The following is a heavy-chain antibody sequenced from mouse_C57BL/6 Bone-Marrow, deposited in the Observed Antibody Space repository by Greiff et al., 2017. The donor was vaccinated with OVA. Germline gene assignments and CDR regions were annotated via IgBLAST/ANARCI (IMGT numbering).Heavy chain of an antibody. CDR3: AGDDWGYAMDY. Sequence: EVQLMQSGAGLVQPGASLKLSCAASGFTFSDYGMAWVRQAPRQGLEWVGFISHLAYSTYYADNVTGRVTITREKAYNTLYLEMSSLRSEDTAKYYGAGDDWGYAMDYWGQGTTVTVSS. J-gene: IGHJ4*01. CDR1: GFTFSDYG. V-gene: IGHV5-15*01. CDR2: ISHLAYST. D-gene: IGHD4-1*01.